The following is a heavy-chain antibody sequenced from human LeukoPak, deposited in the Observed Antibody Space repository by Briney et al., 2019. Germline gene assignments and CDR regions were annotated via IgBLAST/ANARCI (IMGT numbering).Heavy chain of an antibody. V-gene: IGHV3-74*01. Sequence: GSLRLSCAASGFTVSSNYMSWVRPAPGKGLEWVSHINSDGSWTSYADSVKGRFTISKDNAKNTVYLQMNSLRAEDTAVYYCVSFYETYWGRGTLVTVSS. D-gene: IGHD2/OR15-2a*01. CDR2: INSDGSWT. CDR3: VSFYETY. J-gene: IGHJ4*02. CDR1: GFTVSSNY.